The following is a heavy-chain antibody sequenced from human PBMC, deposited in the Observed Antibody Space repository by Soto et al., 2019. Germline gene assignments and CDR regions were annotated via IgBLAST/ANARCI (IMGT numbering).Heavy chain of an antibody. CDR2: IIPIFDIT. CDR1: GGPYSKYS. Sequence: QVQLVQSGTEVKKPGSSVTVSCKASGGPYSKYSISWVRQAPGQGLEGMGRIIPIFDITNYGQKFQGRVTNTADKSTSTVYMDLSSMRSEDTAVYYCARSLLGDYYDSDGLDNWGQGTLVTVSS. D-gene: IGHD3-22*01. J-gene: IGHJ4*02. V-gene: IGHV1-69*02. CDR3: ARSLLGDYYDSDGLDN.